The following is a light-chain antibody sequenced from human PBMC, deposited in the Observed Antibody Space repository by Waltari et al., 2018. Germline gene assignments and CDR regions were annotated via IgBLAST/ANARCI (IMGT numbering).Light chain of an antibody. CDR1: QSVKSD. CDR3: QQYNTWPRT. J-gene: IGKJ1*01. CDR2: GAS. V-gene: IGKV3-15*01. Sequence: EILMTQSPVTLSVSPGERATVSCRASQSVKSDIAWYQQKPGQRPRLLIYGASTKATDIPARFSGSGSGTEFTLTSSSMQSDDFALYYCQQYNTWPRTFGQGTKVEIK.